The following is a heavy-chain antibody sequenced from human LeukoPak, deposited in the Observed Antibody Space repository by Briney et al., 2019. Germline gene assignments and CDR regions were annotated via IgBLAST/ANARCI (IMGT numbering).Heavy chain of an antibody. CDR3: ARLGAGPTYYDFWSGYSSFYFDY. CDR2: IHYSGNT. D-gene: IGHD3-3*01. CDR1: GGSTSSSNYY. V-gene: IGHV4-39*01. J-gene: IGHJ4*02. Sequence: PSETLSLTCTVSGGSTSSSNYYWGWIRQPPGKGLEWIGGIHYSGNTYYNPSLKSRVTISIDTSKNQFSLKLSSVTAADTAVYYCARLGAGPTYYDFWSGYSSFYFDYWGQGTLVTVSS.